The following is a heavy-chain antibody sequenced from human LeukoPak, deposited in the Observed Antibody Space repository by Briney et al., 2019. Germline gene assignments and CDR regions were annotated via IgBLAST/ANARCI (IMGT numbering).Heavy chain of an antibody. J-gene: IGHJ6*02. CDR1: GGSFSGYY. Sequence: SETLSLTCAVYGGSFSGYYWSWIRQPPGKGLEWIGEINHSGSTNYNPSLKSRVTISVDTSKNQFSLKLSSVTAADTAVYYCARGPHVLLWFGELLAKHYYYGMDVWGQGTTVTVSS. D-gene: IGHD3-10*01. CDR3: ARGPHVLLWFGELLAKHYYYGMDV. CDR2: INHSGST. V-gene: IGHV4-34*01.